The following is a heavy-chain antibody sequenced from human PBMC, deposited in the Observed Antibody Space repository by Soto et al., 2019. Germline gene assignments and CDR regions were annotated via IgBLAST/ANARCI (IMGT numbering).Heavy chain of an antibody. Sequence: SETLSLTCTVSGGSINSGDYYWSWIRQHPGKGLEWIGYIYYSGSTFYNPSLMSRVAMSVDTSKNQFSLKFSSVTASDSAVYYRARCGYVPLFPAPNYYFDYWCQGTLVTVPQ. CDR2: IYYSGST. D-gene: IGHD5-12*01. J-gene: IGHJ4*02. CDR1: GGSINSGDYY. V-gene: IGHV4-31*03. CDR3: ARCGYVPLFPAPNYYFDY.